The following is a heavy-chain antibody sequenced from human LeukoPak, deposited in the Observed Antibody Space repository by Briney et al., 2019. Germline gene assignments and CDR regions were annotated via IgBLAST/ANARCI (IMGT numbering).Heavy chain of an antibody. V-gene: IGHV5-51*01. CDR3: ARSRAETVPVWGSYRHHDAFDI. Sequence: GEPLKISCTGSGYSFTNYWIGWVRQMPGKGLEWMGIIYPGDSDSAYKPSFQGQVTISADKSISSAYLQWSSLKASDTAMYYCARSRAETVPVWGSYRHHDAFDIWGQGTMVTVSS. CDR2: IYPGDSDS. D-gene: IGHD3-16*02. CDR1: GYSFTNYW. J-gene: IGHJ3*02.